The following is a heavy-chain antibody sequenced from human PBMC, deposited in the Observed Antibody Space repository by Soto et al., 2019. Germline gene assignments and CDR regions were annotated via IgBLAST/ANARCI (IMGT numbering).Heavy chain of an antibody. J-gene: IGHJ5*02. CDR3: ARAPTVTTQWFDP. D-gene: IGHD4-17*01. Sequence: QVQLVQSGTEVKKPGSSVNVSCQASGGPFNHYTIHWVRQAPGQGLEWMGRIIPLLGMSNYAQRFQGRVTFTADKSTTPVYMELRSLRSDDAAVYFCARAPTVTTQWFDPWGQGTLVTVSS. CDR2: IIPLLGMS. V-gene: IGHV1-69*02. CDR1: GGPFNHYT.